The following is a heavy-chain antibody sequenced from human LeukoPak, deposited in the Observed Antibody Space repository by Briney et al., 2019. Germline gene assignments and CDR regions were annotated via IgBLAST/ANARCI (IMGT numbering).Heavy chain of an antibody. Sequence: GGSLRLSCAASGFTFSSYSMNWVRQAPGKGLEWVSVISDRGDSTHYADSVKGRFTISRDSSKNTLYLQINSLRGEDTAVYYCAKGRRGLTINNFDIWGQGTMVTVSS. V-gene: IGHV3-23*01. D-gene: IGHD3-9*01. J-gene: IGHJ3*02. CDR2: ISDRGDST. CDR1: GFTFSSYS. CDR3: AKGRRGLTINNFDI.